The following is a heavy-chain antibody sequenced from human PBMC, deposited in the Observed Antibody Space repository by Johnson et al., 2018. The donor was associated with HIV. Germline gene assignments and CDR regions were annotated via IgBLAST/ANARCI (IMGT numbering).Heavy chain of an antibody. V-gene: IGHV3-23*04. D-gene: IGHD2-21*02. Sequence: VQLVESGGGLVQPGRSLRLSCAASGFTFDDYAMHWVRQAPGKGLDWVSGISGSGGSTYYADSVKGRFPISRDNSKNTLYLQMNSLRSEDTAVYYCAKSVMTAIAPLDVFDIWGQGTMVTVSS. CDR3: AKSVMTAIAPLDVFDI. CDR2: ISGSGGST. J-gene: IGHJ3*02. CDR1: GFTFDDYA.